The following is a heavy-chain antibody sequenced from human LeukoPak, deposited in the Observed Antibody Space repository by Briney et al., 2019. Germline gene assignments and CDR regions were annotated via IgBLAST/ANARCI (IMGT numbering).Heavy chain of an antibody. CDR1: GCTFTRYG. Sequence: GASVKVSCKASGCTFTRYGITWVRQAPGQGLEWMGWISTYNGKTNYAQKVQDRVTMTTDTSTSTVYMELRSLRSDDTALYFCARDFSNFSYGTWFDPWGQGTLVTVSS. CDR3: ARDFSNFSYGTWFDP. V-gene: IGHV1-18*01. CDR2: ISTYNGKT. D-gene: IGHD1-1*01. J-gene: IGHJ5*02.